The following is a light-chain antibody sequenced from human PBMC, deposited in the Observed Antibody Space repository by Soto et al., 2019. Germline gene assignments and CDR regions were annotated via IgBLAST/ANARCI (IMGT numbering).Light chain of an antibody. CDR1: SSDVGGYKY. CDR2: EVN. Sequence: QSAPTQPPSASGSPGQXVTISCTGTSSDVGGYKYVSWYQQHPGKAPKLMIFEVNKRPSGVPDRFSGSKSGNTASLTVSGLQAEDEADYYCSSYAGINNLGVFGTGTKVTVL. J-gene: IGLJ1*01. CDR3: SSYAGINNLGV. V-gene: IGLV2-8*01.